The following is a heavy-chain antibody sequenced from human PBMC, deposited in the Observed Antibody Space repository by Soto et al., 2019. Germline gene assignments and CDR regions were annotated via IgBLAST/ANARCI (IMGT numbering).Heavy chain of an antibody. V-gene: IGHV4-39*01. J-gene: IGHJ4*02. CDR1: GGSISSSSYY. CDR2: IYYSGTT. D-gene: IGHD3-9*01. Sequence: QLQLQESGPGLVKPSETLSLTCTVSGGSISSSSYYWGWIRQPPGKGLQWIGSIYYSGTTYYNPALKSGVTRSVDTSKNQFSLKVSSVTAADTAVYYCARTSTVLRYFDWLPIYCFDYWGQGTLVTVSS. CDR3: ARTSTVLRYFDWLPIYCFDY.